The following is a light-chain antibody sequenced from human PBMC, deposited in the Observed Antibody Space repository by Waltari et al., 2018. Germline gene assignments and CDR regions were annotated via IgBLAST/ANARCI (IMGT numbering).Light chain of an antibody. CDR2: DAS. Sequence: EIVLTQSPATLSLSPGERATLSCRASHSVDMYLSWYQQKPGQAPRLLTYDASNRATGVPARFSGSGSGTDVTLTISSVEPEDFAIYYCQQRKYWPPLTFGGGTKVEIK. J-gene: IGKJ4*01. V-gene: IGKV3-11*01. CDR1: HSVDMY. CDR3: QQRKYWPPLT.